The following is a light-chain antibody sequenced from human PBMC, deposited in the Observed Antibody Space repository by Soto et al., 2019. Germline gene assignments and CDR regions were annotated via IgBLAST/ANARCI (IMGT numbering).Light chain of an antibody. J-gene: IGKJ4*01. CDR1: QSIGRH. Sequence: DLQMTQSPSSLSASVGDTVTITCRASQSIGRHLNWYQQKPGKAPEALIFAASNLQSGVPSRFSGSGSGTDFTLTITSVQPEDFATYFCQQNYNAPRTFGGGTKVEMK. CDR3: QQNYNAPRT. V-gene: IGKV1-39*01. CDR2: AAS.